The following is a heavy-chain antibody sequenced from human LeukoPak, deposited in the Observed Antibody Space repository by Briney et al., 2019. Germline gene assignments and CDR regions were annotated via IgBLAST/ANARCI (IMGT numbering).Heavy chain of an antibody. CDR3: ATMSGHFDH. V-gene: IGHV1-2*02. Sequence: GASVKVSCEASGDPFTGYNIHWVRQAPGQGLDWMAWINPDTGGTDFAQRFQGRVTLTVDTSIRTTFMELSGLRSDDTAVYFCATMSGHFDHWGQGTLVTVSS. CDR2: INPDTGGT. CDR1: GDPFTGYN. D-gene: IGHD3-22*01. J-gene: IGHJ4*02.